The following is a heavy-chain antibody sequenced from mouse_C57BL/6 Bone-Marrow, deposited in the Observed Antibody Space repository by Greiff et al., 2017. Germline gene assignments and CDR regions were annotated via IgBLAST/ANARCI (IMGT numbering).Heavy chain of an antibody. CDR3: ARSDYSKGGFAY. J-gene: IGHJ3*01. CDR2: INPGSGGT. CDR1: GYAFTNYL. V-gene: IGHV1-54*01. D-gene: IGHD2-5*01. Sequence: QVQLQQSGAELVRPGTSVKVSCKASGYAFTNYLIEWVKQRPGQGLEWIGVINPGSGGTNYNEKFQGKATLTADKSSSTAYMQLSSLTSEDSAVYVCARSDYSKGGFAYWGQGTLVTVSA.